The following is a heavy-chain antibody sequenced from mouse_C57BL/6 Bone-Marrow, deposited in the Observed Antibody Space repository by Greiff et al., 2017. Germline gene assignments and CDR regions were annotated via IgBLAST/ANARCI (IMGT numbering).Heavy chain of an antibody. CDR1: GYTFTDYY. Sequence: VQLQQSGPVLVKPGASVKMSCKASGYTFTDYYMNWVKQSHGKSLEWIGVINPYNGGTSYNQKFKGKATLTVDKSSSTAYMELNSLTSEDSAVYYCARREGLPRYFDYWGQGTTLTVSS. CDR3: ARREGLPRYFDY. D-gene: IGHD2-2*01. CDR2: INPYNGGT. V-gene: IGHV1-19*01. J-gene: IGHJ2*01.